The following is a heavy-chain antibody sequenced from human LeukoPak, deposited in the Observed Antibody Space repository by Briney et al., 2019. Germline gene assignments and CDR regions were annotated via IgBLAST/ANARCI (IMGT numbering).Heavy chain of an antibody. CDR2: ISGSGGST. CDR1: GFTFTSYT. V-gene: IGHV3-23*01. CDR3: AKDFGIVVVFDAFDI. D-gene: IGHD3-22*01. Sequence: GGSLRLSCAASGFTFTSYTMSWVRQAPGKGLEWVSAISGSGGSTYYADSVKGRFTISRDNSKNTLYLQMNSLRAEDTAVYYCAKDFGIVVVFDAFDIWGQGTMVTVSS. J-gene: IGHJ3*02.